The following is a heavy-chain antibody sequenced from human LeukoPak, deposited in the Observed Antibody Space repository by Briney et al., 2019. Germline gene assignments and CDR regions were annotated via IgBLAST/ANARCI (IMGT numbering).Heavy chain of an antibody. Sequence: SETLSLTCAVYGGSFSGYYWSWIRQPPGKGLEWLGEINHSGSTNYNPSLKSRVTISVDTSKNQFSLKLSSVTAADTAVYYCARRVTMVRGVIITVRNYYYYMDVWGKGTTVTISS. V-gene: IGHV4-34*01. J-gene: IGHJ6*03. CDR1: GGSFSGYY. D-gene: IGHD3-10*01. CDR2: INHSGST. CDR3: ARRVTMVRGVIITVRNYYYYMDV.